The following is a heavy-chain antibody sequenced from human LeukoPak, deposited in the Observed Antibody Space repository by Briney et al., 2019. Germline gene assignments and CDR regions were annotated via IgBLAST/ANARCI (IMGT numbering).Heavy chain of an antibody. Sequence: GGSLRLSCAASGFTFDDYAMHWVRQAPGKGLEWVSGISWNSGSIGYADSVKGRFTISRDNAKNSLCLQMNSLRAEDTALYYCAKDMDPYYYDSSGYYYVWDYWGQGTLVTVSS. D-gene: IGHD3-22*01. CDR3: AKDMDPYYYDSSGYYYVWDY. CDR2: ISWNSGSI. V-gene: IGHV3-9*01. CDR1: GFTFDDYA. J-gene: IGHJ4*02.